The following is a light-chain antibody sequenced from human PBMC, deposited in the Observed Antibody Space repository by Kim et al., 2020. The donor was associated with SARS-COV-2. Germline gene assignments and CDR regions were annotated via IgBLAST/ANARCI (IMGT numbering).Light chain of an antibody. CDR1: QDINRY. CDR2: TAS. J-gene: IGKJ1*01. Sequence: DIQMTQSPSSLSASVGDRVTITCRASQDINRYLNWYQQKPGKAPKLLIYTASSLQSGVPSRFTGSGSETDFTLTISSLQPEDSETYNCQQSYSAFGTFCQGSKVDI. V-gene: IGKV1-39*01. CDR3: QQSYSAFGT.